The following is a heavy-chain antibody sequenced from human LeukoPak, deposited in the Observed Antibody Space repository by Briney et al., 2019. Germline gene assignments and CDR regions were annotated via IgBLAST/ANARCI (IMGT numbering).Heavy chain of an antibody. J-gene: IGHJ5*02. CDR2: IYTSGST. CDR3: ARDQRYCSGGSCYYHAYNWFDP. Sequence: PSETLSLTCTVSGGSISSYYWSWVRQPAGKGLEWIGRIYTSGSTNYNPSLKSRVTISVDTSKNQFSLKLSSVTAADTAVYYCARDQRYCSGGSCYYHAYNWFDPWGQGTLVTVSS. D-gene: IGHD2-15*01. V-gene: IGHV4-4*07. CDR1: GGSISSYY.